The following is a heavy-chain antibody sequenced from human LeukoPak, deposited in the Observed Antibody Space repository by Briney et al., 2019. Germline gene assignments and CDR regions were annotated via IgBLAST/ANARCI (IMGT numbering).Heavy chain of an antibody. Sequence: ASVKVSCKATGDTFTSYDINLVRQATGQGLEWMGWMNPNSGNTGYAQKFQGRVTMTRNTSISTAYMELSSLRSEDTAVYYCARGFFRITMVRGVIPYGMDVWGQGTTVTVSS. CDR2: MNPNSGNT. D-gene: IGHD3-10*01. V-gene: IGHV1-8*01. J-gene: IGHJ6*02. CDR3: ARGFFRITMVRGVIPYGMDV. CDR1: GDTFTSYD.